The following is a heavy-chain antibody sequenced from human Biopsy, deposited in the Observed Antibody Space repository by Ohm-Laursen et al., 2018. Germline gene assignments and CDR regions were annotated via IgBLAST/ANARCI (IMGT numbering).Heavy chain of an antibody. CDR2: ISWDGGSE. Sequence: RSLRLSCSASGFTFDDYAMHWVRQAPGKGLERVSGISWDGGSEGYADSVKGRFTISRDNAKNSLFLQMNSLTTEDTALYYCVRGYSSSWSGYLDHWGQGTLATVSS. D-gene: IGHD3-3*01. J-gene: IGHJ4*02. CDR3: VRGYSSSWSGYLDH. CDR1: GFTFDDYA. V-gene: IGHV3-9*01.